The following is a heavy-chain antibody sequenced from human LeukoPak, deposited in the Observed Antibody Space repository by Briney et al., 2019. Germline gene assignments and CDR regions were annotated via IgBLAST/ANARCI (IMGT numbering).Heavy chain of an antibody. CDR3: ARDFASGGSYFRIYPAVDY. Sequence: ASVKVSCKASGYTFTSYGISWVRQAPGQGLEWMGWISAYNGNTNYAQKLQGRVTMTTDTSTSTAYMELRSLRSDDTAVYYCARDFASGGSYFRIYPAVDYWGQGTLVTVSS. J-gene: IGHJ4*02. V-gene: IGHV1-18*01. CDR2: ISAYNGNT. CDR1: GYTFTSYG. D-gene: IGHD1-26*01.